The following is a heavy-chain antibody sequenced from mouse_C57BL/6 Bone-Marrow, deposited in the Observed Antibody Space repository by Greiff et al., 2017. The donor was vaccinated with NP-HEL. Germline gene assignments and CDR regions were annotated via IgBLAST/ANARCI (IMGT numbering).Heavy chain of an antibody. CDR3: ARRFRYYFDY. CDR2: ISGGGGNT. CDR1: GFTFSSYT. J-gene: IGHJ2*01. V-gene: IGHV5-9*01. Sequence: EVKLEESGGGLVKPGGSLKLSCAASGFTFSSYTMSWVRQTPEKRLEWVATISGGGGNTYYPDSVKGRFTISRDNAKNTLYLQMSSLRSEDTALYYCARRFRYYFDYWGQGTTLTVSS.